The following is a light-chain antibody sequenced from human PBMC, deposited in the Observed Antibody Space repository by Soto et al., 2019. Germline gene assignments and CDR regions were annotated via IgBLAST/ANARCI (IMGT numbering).Light chain of an antibody. CDR2: EVS. Sequence: QSALTQPASVSGSPGQSITISCTGTSSDVDGYNYVSWYQQHPGTAPKLMIYEVSNRPSGVSNRFSGSKSGNTASLTISGLQAEDEADYYCNSYTSSSTYIFGTGTKVTVL. CDR3: NSYTSSSTYI. CDR1: SSDVDGYNY. J-gene: IGLJ1*01. V-gene: IGLV2-14*01.